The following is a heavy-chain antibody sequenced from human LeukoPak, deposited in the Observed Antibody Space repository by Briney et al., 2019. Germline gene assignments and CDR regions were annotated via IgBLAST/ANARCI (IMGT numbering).Heavy chain of an antibody. J-gene: IGHJ4*02. CDR1: GGSISSSSYY. D-gene: IGHD6-13*01. CDR3: ARGRSSSWYGPFDY. V-gene: IGHV4-39*07. Sequence: PSETLSLTCTVSGGSISSSSYYWGWLRQPPGKGLEWIGSIYYSGSTYYNPSLKSRVTISVDTSKNQFSLKLSSVTAADTAVYYCARGRSSSWYGPFDYWGQGTLVTVSS. CDR2: IYYSGST.